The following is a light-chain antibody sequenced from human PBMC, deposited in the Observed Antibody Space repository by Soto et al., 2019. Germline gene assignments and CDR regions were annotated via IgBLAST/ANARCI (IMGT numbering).Light chain of an antibody. J-gene: IGKJ2*01. CDR3: QQGHNWPLT. V-gene: IGKV3-15*01. Sequence: EIVMTQSLATLSLSPGERADLSCRASQSINSELAWYQQKPGQPPRLLIYGASTRATGVPARFTGSESGSELTLTISGLQSEDFAVYYCQQGHNWPLTFGQGTRLEI. CDR1: QSINSE. CDR2: GAS.